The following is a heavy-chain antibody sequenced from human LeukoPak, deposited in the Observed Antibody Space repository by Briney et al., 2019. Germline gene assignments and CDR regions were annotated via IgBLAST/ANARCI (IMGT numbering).Heavy chain of an antibody. CDR2: ISWSSNSV. J-gene: IGHJ6*03. CDR3: ARESRSGSYSYYYMDV. Sequence: PGGSLRLSCVASGFSFDDYVMHWVRQAPGKGLEWVSFISWSSNSVAYADSVRGRFTISRDNAKNSLYLQMNSLRAEDTALYYCARESRSGSYSYYYMDVWGIGTTVTVSS. V-gene: IGHV3-9*01. D-gene: IGHD3-10*01. CDR1: GFSFDDYV.